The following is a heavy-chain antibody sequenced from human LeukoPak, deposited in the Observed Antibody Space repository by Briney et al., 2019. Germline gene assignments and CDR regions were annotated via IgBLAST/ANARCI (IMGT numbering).Heavy chain of an antibody. CDR2: IKQDGSEI. D-gene: IGHD3-22*01. CDR3: ARGGPYDSSGYHDY. J-gene: IGHJ4*02. V-gene: IGHV3-7*01. Sequence: GGSLRLSCVASGFTFSSNWMSWVRQAPGKGLEWVANIKQDGSEIYYVDSVKGRFTISRDNSKNTLYLQMNSLRAEDTAVYYCARGGPYDSSGYHDYWGQGTLVTVSS. CDR1: GFTFSSNW.